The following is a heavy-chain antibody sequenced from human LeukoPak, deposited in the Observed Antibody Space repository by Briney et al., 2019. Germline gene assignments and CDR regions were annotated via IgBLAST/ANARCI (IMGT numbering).Heavy chain of an antibody. Sequence: ASVKVSCKASGYTFTSYGISWVRQAPGQGLEWMGWISAYNGNTNYAQKLQGRVTMTTDTSTSTAYMELRSLRSDDTAVYYCARDRWKGSSSSYYYYMDVWGKGTTVSISS. V-gene: IGHV1-18*01. D-gene: IGHD6-6*01. J-gene: IGHJ6*03. CDR3: ARDRWKGSSSSYYYYMDV. CDR2: ISAYNGNT. CDR1: GYTFTSYG.